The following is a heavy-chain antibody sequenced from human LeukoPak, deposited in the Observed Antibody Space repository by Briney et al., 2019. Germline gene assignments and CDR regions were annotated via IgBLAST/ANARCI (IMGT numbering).Heavy chain of an antibody. J-gene: IGHJ4*02. Sequence: ASVKVSCMASGYTFTGYYMHWVRQAPGQGLEWMGWINPNSGGTDYAQKFQGGVTMTRDTSISTAYMELRRLRSDDTAVYYCARVKGRFGELSYYFDYWGQGTLVTVSS. CDR2: INPNSGGT. CDR3: ARVKGRFGELSYYFDY. CDR1: GYTFTGYY. D-gene: IGHD3-10*01. V-gene: IGHV1-2*02.